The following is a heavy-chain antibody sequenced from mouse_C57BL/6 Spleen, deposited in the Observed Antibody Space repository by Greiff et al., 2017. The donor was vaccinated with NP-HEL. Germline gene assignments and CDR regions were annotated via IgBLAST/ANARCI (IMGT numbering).Heavy chain of an antibody. D-gene: IGHD3-1*01. Sequence: QVQLQQSGPELVKPGASVKISCKASGYAFSSSWMNWVKQRPGKGLEWIGRIYPGDGDTNYNGKFKGKATLTADKSSSTAYMRLSSLTSADSAVYFWASQIWLPAMDYWGQGTSVTVSS. CDR1: GYAFSSSW. CDR3: ASQIWLPAMDY. J-gene: IGHJ4*01. CDR2: IYPGDGDT. V-gene: IGHV1-82*01.